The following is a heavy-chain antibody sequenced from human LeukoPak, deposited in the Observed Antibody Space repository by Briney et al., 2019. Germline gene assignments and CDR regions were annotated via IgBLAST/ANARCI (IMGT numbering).Heavy chain of an antibody. J-gene: IGHJ6*02. CDR1: GFTFSSYG. CDR2: ISYDGSNK. D-gene: IGHD4-17*01. CDR3: AKDGYGDYGQPLYYGMDV. V-gene: IGHV3-30*18. Sequence: GGSLRLSCAASGFTFSSYGMHWVRQAPGKGLEWVAVISYDGSNKYYADSVKGRFTISRDNSKNTLYLQMNSLRAEDTAVYYCAKDGYGDYGQPLYYGMDVWGQGTTVTVSS.